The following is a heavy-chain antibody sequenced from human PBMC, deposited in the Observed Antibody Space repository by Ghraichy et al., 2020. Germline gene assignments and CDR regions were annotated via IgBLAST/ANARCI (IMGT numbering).Heavy chain of an antibody. J-gene: IGHJ5*02. V-gene: IGHV3-7*01. CDR3: ASAGQDYYYDSSGAKHSWYKWFDP. CDR1: GFTFSTFW. D-gene: IGHD3-22*01. CDR2: IKPDGSGE. Sequence: GESLNISCAASGFTFSTFWMSWVRQAPGKGLEWVANIKPDGSGEYYVDSVKGRFTISRDNAKNSLFLQMNSLRAEDTAVYYCASAGQDYYYDSSGAKHSWYKWFDPWGQGSLVIVSS.